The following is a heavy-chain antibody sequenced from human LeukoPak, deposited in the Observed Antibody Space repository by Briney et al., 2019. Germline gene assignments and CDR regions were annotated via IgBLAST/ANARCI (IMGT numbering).Heavy chain of an antibody. CDR3: ARDSLEWLFRFDP. Sequence: SETLSLTCTVSGVSISSSSYYWGWIRQPPGKGLQWIGSIYYSGSTYCNPSLKSRVTISVDTSKNQFSLKLSSVTAADTAVYYCARDSLEWLFRFDPWGQGTLVTVSS. CDR1: GVSISSSSYY. D-gene: IGHD3-3*01. CDR2: IYYSGST. J-gene: IGHJ5*02. V-gene: IGHV4-39*07.